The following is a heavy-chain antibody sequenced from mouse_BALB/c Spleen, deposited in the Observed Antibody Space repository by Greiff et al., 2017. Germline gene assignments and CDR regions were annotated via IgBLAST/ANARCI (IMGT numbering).Heavy chain of an antibody. D-gene: IGHD2-14*01. CDR1: GYTFSSYW. V-gene: IGHV1-9*01. CDR3: ARRDRYDAMDY. J-gene: IGHJ4*01. CDR2: ILPGSGST. Sequence: LQESGAELMKPGASVKISCKATGYTFSSYWIEWVKQRPGHGLEWIGEILPGSGSTNYNEKFKGKATFTADTSSNTAYMQLSSLTSEDSAVYYCARRDRYDAMDYWGQGTSVTVSS.